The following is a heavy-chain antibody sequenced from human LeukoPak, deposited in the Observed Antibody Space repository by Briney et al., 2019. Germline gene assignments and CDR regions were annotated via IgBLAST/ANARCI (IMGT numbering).Heavy chain of an antibody. J-gene: IGHJ6*04. D-gene: IGHD3-10*02. Sequence: GGSLRLSCAASGFTFSSYEMNWVRQAPGKGLEWVSSISRGGSPIFYADSVRGRFTTSRDNAKNSLYLQMNSLRAEDTAVYYCAELGITMIGGVWGKGTTVTISS. CDR2: ISRGGSPI. V-gene: IGHV3-48*03. CDR3: AELGITMIGGV. CDR1: GFTFSSYE.